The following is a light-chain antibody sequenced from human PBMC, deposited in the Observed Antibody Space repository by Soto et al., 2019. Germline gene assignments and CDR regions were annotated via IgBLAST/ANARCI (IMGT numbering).Light chain of an antibody. CDR3: QQRYSWPPIT. Sequence: EILMTQSPATLSVSPGGRSTFSCRAIQSVTSNYLAWYQQKPGQAPRLLIYDTSNRATGIPARFSGSGSETDFTLTISSLEPEDFAVYYCQQRYSWPPITFGQGTRLEIK. CDR2: DTS. J-gene: IGKJ5*01. CDR1: QSVTSNY. V-gene: IGKV3-11*01.